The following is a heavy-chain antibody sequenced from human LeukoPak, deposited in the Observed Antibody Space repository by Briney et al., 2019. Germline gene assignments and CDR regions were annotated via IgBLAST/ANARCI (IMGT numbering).Heavy chain of an antibody. CDR1: GFTFSSYA. CDR3: AKVHLGDSSDLY. Sequence: GGSLRLSCAASGFTFSSYAMSWVRQAPGKGLEWVAFIRYDGSSKYYADSVKGRFTISRDNSKNTLYLQMNSLRAEDTAVYYCAKVHLGDSSDLYWGQGTLVTVSS. D-gene: IGHD3-22*01. CDR2: IRYDGSSK. V-gene: IGHV3-30*02. J-gene: IGHJ4*02.